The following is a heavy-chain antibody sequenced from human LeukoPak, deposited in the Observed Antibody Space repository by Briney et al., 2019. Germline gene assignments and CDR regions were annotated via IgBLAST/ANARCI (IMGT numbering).Heavy chain of an antibody. Sequence: GASVKVSCKASGYTFTGYYMHWVRQAPGQGLEWVGWINPNSGGTNYAQKFQGRVTMTRDTSISTAYMELSRLRSDDTAVYYCAREVGGVCSGGSCYHDYWGQGTLVTVSS. V-gene: IGHV1-2*02. D-gene: IGHD2-15*01. J-gene: IGHJ4*02. CDR2: INPNSGGT. CDR1: GYTFTGYY. CDR3: AREVGGVCSGGSCYHDY.